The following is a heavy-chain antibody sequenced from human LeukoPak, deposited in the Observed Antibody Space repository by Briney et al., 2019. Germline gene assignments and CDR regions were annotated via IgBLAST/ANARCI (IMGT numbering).Heavy chain of an antibody. CDR3: AKLDDYYDSSGYYYHGNFDY. CDR1: GFTFSSYA. Sequence: PGGSLRLSCAASGFTFSSYAMSWVRQAPGKGLEWVSAMSGSGGSTYYADSVKGRFTISRDNSKNTLYLQMNSLRAEGTAVYYCAKLDDYYDSSGYYYHGNFDYWGQGTLVTVSS. J-gene: IGHJ4*02. CDR2: MSGSGGST. D-gene: IGHD3-22*01. V-gene: IGHV3-23*01.